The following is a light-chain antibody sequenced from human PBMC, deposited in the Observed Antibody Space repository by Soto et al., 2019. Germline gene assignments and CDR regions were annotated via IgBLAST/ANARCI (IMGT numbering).Light chain of an antibody. CDR1: QSVTTS. CDR3: QQRVDLPSYS. CDR2: DAS. Sequence: EIVLTQSPATLSLSAGERVTLSCRASQSVTTSLAWYQHKPGQAPRLLIYDASTRATDIPARFSGSGSGTDFPLTIRTPEPEDFGGYFCQQRVDLPSYSFCQGTKVEIK. J-gene: IGKJ2*01. V-gene: IGKV3-11*01.